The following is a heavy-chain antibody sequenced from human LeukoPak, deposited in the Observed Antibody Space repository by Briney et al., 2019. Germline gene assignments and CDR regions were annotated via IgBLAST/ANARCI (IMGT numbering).Heavy chain of an antibody. CDR1: GFTFSDYY. V-gene: IGHV3-11*01. J-gene: IGHJ3*02. CDR3: AKGWSGSDAFDI. Sequence: GGSLRLSCAVSGFTFSDYYMSWIRQAPGMGLEWVSYISSSGTTKYYADSVKDRFTIFRDNAKNSLYLQMNSLRAEDTAVYYCAKGWSGSDAFDIWGQGTMVTVSS. CDR2: ISSSGTTK. D-gene: IGHD3-3*01.